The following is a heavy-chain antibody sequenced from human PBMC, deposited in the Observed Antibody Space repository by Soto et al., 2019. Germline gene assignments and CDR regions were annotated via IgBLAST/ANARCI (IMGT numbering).Heavy chain of an antibody. CDR3: ARDATVTYFDY. CDR2: IYHSGST. Sequence: SETLSLTCAVSGGSISSSNWWSWVRQPPGKGMKWIGEIYHSGSTNYNPSLKSQVTISVDKPKNQFSLKLSSVTAADTAVYYCARDATVTYFDYWGQGTLVT. J-gene: IGHJ4*02. D-gene: IGHD4-17*01. V-gene: IGHV4-4*02. CDR1: GGSISSSNW.